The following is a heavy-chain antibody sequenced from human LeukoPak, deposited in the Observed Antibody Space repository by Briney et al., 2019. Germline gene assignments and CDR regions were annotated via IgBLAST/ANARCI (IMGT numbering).Heavy chain of an antibody. Sequence: PSETLSLTCTVSGGSISSSSYYWGWIRQPPGKGLEWIGSIYYSGSTHYNPSLKSRVTISVDTSKNHFSLKLTSVTAADTAVYYCAYNRNFALDNWGQGTLVTVSS. CDR2: IYYSGST. CDR3: AYNRNFALDN. CDR1: GGSISSSSYY. V-gene: IGHV4-39*02. J-gene: IGHJ4*02. D-gene: IGHD1-14*01.